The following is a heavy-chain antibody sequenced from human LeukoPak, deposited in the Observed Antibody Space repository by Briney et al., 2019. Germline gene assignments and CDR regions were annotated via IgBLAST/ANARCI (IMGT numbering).Heavy chain of an antibody. V-gene: IGHV4-34*01. J-gene: IGHJ4*02. D-gene: IGHD2-2*01. CDR3: ARHMVVPAAMKGIDY. Sequence: SETLSLTCAVYGGSFSGYYWSWIRQPPGKGLEWIGETNHSGSTNYNPSLKSRVTISVDTSKNQFSLKLSSVTAADTAVYYCARHMVVPAAMKGIDYWGQGTLVTVSS. CDR2: TNHSGST. CDR1: GGSFSGYY.